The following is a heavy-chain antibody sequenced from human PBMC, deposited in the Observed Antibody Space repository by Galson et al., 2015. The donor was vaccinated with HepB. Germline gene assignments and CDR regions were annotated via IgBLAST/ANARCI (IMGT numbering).Heavy chain of an antibody. CDR2: IYYSGST. CDR1: GGSISSGDYY. CDR3: ARDHGSGSYNWFDS. V-gene: IGHV4-30-4*01. D-gene: IGHD3-10*01. Sequence: TLSLTCTVSGGSISSGDYYWSWIRQPPGKGLEWIGYIYYSGSTYYNPSLKSRVTISVDTSKNQFSLKLSSVTAADTAVYYCARDHGSGSYNWFDSWGQGTLVTVSS. J-gene: IGHJ5*01.